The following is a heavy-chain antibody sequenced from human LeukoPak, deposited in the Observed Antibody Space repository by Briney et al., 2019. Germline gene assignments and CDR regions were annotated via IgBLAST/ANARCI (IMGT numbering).Heavy chain of an antibody. CDR2: ISIKGDRT. D-gene: IGHD2-15*01. Sequence: GGSLRLSCAASGFTFNNYTMSWVRQAPGKGLEWVSTISIKGDRTYYVDSVKGRFTISRDNSNSTLFLQMNSLGAEDTAIYYSAKQGTAVAQRLYFDCWGQGILVTVSS. V-gene: IGHV3-23*01. CDR3: AKQGTAVAQRLYFDC. J-gene: IGHJ4*02. CDR1: GFTFNNYT.